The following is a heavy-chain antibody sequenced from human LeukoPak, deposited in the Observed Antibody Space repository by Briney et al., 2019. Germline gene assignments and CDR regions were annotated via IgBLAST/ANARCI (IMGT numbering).Heavy chain of an antibody. CDR2: INHSGST. J-gene: IGHJ4*02. V-gene: IGHV4-34*01. CDR3: ARGRGSRY. D-gene: IGHD3-16*01. Sequence: SETLSLTCAVYGGSFSGYYWSWIGQPPGKGLEWIGEINHSGSTNYNPSLKSRVTISVDTSKNQFSLKLSSVTAADTAVYYCARGRGSRYWGQGTLVTVSS. CDR1: GGSFSGYY.